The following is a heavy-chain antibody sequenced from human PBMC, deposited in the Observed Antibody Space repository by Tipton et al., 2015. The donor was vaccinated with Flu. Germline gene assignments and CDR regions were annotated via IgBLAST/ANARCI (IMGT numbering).Heavy chain of an antibody. D-gene: IGHD6-13*01. CDR1: RYSISTTYY. Sequence: TLSLTCAVSRYSISTTYYWGWIRQPPGKGLEWIGSIYHSGSTYYNPSLKSRVTISVGTSKNQFSLKVTSVTAADTAVYYCARLVGHTSSWRFDSWGQGTLLTVSS. CDR2: IYHSGST. J-gene: IGHJ4*02. CDR3: ARLVGHTSSWRFDS. V-gene: IGHV4-38-2*01.